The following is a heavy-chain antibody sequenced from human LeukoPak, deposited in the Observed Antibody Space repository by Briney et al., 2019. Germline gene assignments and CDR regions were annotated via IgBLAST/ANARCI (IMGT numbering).Heavy chain of an antibody. D-gene: IGHD1-14*01. CDR1: GFTFSSYA. CDR2: ISGSGGST. CDR3: AKDPRRMPYYFDY. V-gene: IGHV3-23*01. Sequence: GGSLRLSCAASGFTFSSYAMSWVRQAPGKGLEWVSAISGSGGSTYYADSVKGRFTISRDNSKDTLYLQMNSLRAEDTAVYYCAKDPRRMPYYFDYWGQGTLVTVSS. J-gene: IGHJ4*02.